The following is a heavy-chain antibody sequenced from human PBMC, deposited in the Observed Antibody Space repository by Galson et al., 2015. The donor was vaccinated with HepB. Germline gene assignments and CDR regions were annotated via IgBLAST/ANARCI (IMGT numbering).Heavy chain of an antibody. Sequence: SVKVSCKASGYTFTGYYMHWVRQAPGQGLEWMGWINPNSGGTNYAQKFQGRVTMTRDTSISTAYMELSRLRSDDTAVYYCARTNVVAGRYYYYYYMDVWGKGTTVTVSS. CDR2: INPNSGGT. CDR1: GYTFTGYY. V-gene: IGHV1-2*02. CDR3: ARTNVVAGRYYYYYYMDV. D-gene: IGHD2-15*01. J-gene: IGHJ6*03.